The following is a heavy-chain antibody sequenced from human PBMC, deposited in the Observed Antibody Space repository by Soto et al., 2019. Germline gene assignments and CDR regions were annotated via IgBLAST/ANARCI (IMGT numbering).Heavy chain of an antibody. CDR2: ISGVRDYI. Sequence: EVQLLESGGGLVNPGGSLRLSCAASGFTFSYYPLHWVRRAPGKGLEWVSSISGVRDYIRYADSVKGRFAISRDNAKTYLYLQMNSLTAEDTAVYYCAREGVHNYTEYYFDYWGQGTLVTVSS. D-gene: IGHD3-10*01. CDR1: GFTFSYYP. CDR3: AREGVHNYTEYYFDY. V-gene: IGHV3-21*06. J-gene: IGHJ4*02.